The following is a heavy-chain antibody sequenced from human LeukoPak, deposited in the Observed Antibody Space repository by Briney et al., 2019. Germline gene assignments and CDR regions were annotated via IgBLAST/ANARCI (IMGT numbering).Heavy chain of an antibody. CDR1: GDSISSYY. V-gene: IGHV4-59*01. CDR3: ARGRAWYMDY. D-gene: IGHD6-19*01. Sequence: SETLSLTCTVSGDSISSYYWSWIRQPPGKGLEWIGYIYYSGSTNYNPSPKSRVTISVDTSKNQFSLKLSSVTAADTAVYYCARGRAWYMDYWGQGTLVTVPS. J-gene: IGHJ4*02. CDR2: IYYSGST.